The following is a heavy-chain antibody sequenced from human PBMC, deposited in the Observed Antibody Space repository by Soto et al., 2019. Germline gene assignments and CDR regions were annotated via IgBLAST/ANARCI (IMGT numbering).Heavy chain of an antibody. V-gene: IGHV1-18*01. J-gene: IGHJ4*02. Sequence: QVQLVQSGAEVKKPGASVKVSCKASGYTFTNFGISWVRQAPGQGLEWMGWISAYNGNTKHAQKFQGRVTMTTDTSTSTAYLEVRSLRLGDPAVYYCAGAGTPIGYGGQETLVTVSS. CDR1: GYTFTNFG. CDR3: AGAGTPIGY. D-gene: IGHD2-15*01. CDR2: ISAYNGNT.